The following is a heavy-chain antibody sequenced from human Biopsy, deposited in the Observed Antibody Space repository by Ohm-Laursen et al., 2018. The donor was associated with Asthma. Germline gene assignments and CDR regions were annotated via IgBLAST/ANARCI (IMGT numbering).Heavy chain of an antibody. CDR2: ISVYNGNT. D-gene: IGHD3/OR15-3a*01. J-gene: IGHJ6*02. Sequence: SVKVSCKTSGYTFNSAGITWVRQAPGQGLEWMGWISVYNGNTKVAQKLQDRVTMITDTSTSTAYMELRSLRSDDSAVYFCARAVDFSHYYGIDVWGQGTTVTVS. CDR3: ARAVDFSHYYGIDV. CDR1: GYTFNSAG. V-gene: IGHV1-18*01.